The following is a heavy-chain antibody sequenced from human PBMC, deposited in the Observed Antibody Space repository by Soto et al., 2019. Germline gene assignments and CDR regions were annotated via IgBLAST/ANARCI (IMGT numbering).Heavy chain of an antibody. CDR2: SYYSGST. CDR3: ARRQNWNNLFDT. CDR1: GGSITNNY. V-gene: IGHV4-59*08. Sequence: RSLTCTVSGGSITNNYWSWIRQSPGKGLEWTGCSYYSGSTSYNPSLRSRVTISIDTSKTQFSLRLRSVTAADTAVYYCARRQNWNNLFDTWGQGTLVTVSS. D-gene: IGHD1-1*01. J-gene: IGHJ5*02.